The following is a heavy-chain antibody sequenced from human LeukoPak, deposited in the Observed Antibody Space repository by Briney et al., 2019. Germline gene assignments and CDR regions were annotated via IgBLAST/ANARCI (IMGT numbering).Heavy chain of an antibody. CDR3: AREGYDSSGYSD. CDR1: GGSISSYY. J-gene: IGHJ4*02. CDR2: IYYSGST. V-gene: IGHV4-59*01. Sequence: SETLSLTCTVSGGSISSYYWSWIRQPPGKGLEWTGYIYYSGSTNYNPSLKSRVTISVDTSKNQFSLKLSSVTAADTAVYYCAREGYDSSGYSDWGQGTLVTVSS. D-gene: IGHD3-22*01.